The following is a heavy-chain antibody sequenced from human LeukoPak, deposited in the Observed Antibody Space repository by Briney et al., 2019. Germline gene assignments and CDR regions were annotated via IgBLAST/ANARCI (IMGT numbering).Heavy chain of an antibody. V-gene: IGHV1-3*01. CDR3: AREAAWFGEYYFDY. Sequence: ASVTVSFKASGYTFTIYAMHLVRQAPGQRLEWMGWINARNGNTKYSQKFQGRVTITKDTSASTAYMELSSLRSEDTAVYYCAREAAWFGEYYFDYWGQGTLVTVSS. D-gene: IGHD3-10*01. J-gene: IGHJ4*02. CDR1: GYTFTIYA. CDR2: INARNGNT.